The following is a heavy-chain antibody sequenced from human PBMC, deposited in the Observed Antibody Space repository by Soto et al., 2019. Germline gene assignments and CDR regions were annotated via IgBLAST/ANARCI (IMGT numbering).Heavy chain of an antibody. CDR2: IHHSGST. CDR1: GGSFSDYY. V-gene: IGHV4-34*01. D-gene: IGHD4-4*01. CDR3: ARTTGRHLDF. J-gene: IGHJ4*02. Sequence: SETLSLTCAVYGGSFSDYYWSWIRQPPGKGLEWIGEIHHSGSTNYNPSFKSRVTISVDTSKNQFALKLSSVTAADTAVYYCARTTGRHLDFWGQGILVTVSS.